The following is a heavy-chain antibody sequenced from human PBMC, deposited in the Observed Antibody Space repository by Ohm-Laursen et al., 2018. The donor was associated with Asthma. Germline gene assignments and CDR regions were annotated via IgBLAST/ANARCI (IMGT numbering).Heavy chain of an antibody. V-gene: IGHV3-48*01. CDR3: AKDVKAYYGSGSYYAYHGMDV. D-gene: IGHD3-10*01. J-gene: IGHJ6*02. Sequence: SLRLSCAAFGFTFSLYGMNWVRQAPGKGLEWVSYISSSSSTIYYADSVKGRFTISRDNAKNSLYLQMDSLGPEDTALYFCAKDVKAYYGSGSYYAYHGMDVWGLGTTVTVSS. CDR2: ISSSSSTI. CDR1: GFTFSLYG.